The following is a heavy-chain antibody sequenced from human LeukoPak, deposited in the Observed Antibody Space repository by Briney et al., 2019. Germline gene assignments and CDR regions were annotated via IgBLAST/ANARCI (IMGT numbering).Heavy chain of an antibody. CDR3: ARASPRYCSGGSCYADDY. CDR1: AGSISSGGYS. CDR2: IYHSGST. J-gene: IGHJ4*02. V-gene: IGHV4-30-2*01. Sequence: SQTLSLTCAVSAGSISSGGYSWSWIRQPPGKDLEWIGYIYHSGSTYYNPSLKSRVTISVDRSKNQFSQKLSSVTAADTAVYYCARASPRYCSGGSCYADDYWGQGTLVTVSS. D-gene: IGHD2-15*01.